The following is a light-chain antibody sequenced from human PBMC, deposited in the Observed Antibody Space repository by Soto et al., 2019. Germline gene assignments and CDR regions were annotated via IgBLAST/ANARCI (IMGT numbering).Light chain of an antibody. CDR1: SSDIGSYNH. Sequence: QSVLTQPASVSGSPGQSITISCSGTSSDIGSYNHVAWYQQFPGKAPKLMIYEVNKRPSGVPDRFSGSKYGNTASLTVSGLQAEDEADYYCSSYAGSSNVFGTGTKRNVL. V-gene: IGLV2-8*01. CDR2: EVN. CDR3: SSYAGSSNV. J-gene: IGLJ1*01.